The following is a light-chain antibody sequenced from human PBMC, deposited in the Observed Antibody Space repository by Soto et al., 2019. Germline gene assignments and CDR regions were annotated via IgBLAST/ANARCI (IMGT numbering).Light chain of an antibody. CDR2: GAT. V-gene: IGKV3-15*01. CDR3: QQYNNWPPGST. CDR1: QSVSSN. Sequence: ELVMTQSPATLSVSPGERATLSCRASQSVSSNLAWYQQKPGQAPRLVIYGATTRATGIPARFSGSGSGTEFTLTISSLQSEDFAVYYCQQYNNWPPGSTFGGGTKV. J-gene: IGKJ4*01.